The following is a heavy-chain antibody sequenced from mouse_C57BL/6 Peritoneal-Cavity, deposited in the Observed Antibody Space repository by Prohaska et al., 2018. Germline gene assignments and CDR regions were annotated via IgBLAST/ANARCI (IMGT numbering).Heavy chain of an antibody. D-gene: IGHD2-4*01. J-gene: IGHJ1*03. CDR2: IWSDGST. V-gene: IGHV2-6*03. CDR3: ARDYAWYFVV. CDR1: GFSLTSYG. Sequence: QVQLKESGPGLVAPSQSLSIPCTVSGFSLTSYGVHWVRQPPGKGLQWLVVIWSDGSTTYNSALKSRLSISKDNSNSQVFLKMNSLQTDDTAMYYCARDYAWYFVVYSTVTTVTVSS.